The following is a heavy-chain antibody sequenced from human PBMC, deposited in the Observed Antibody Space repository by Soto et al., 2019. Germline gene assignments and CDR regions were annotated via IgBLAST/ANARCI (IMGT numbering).Heavy chain of an antibody. J-gene: IGHJ6*02. V-gene: IGHV3-21*01. D-gene: IGHD2-15*01. CDR1: GFTFNSYS. CDR3: ARDHRYCSGSSCRPYYYYYGRDV. CDR2: ISGTSDYK. Sequence: PGGSLRLSCAASGFTFNSYSMNWVRQAPGRGLEWVSAISGTSDYKYYADSAKGRFTISRDNAKSSLYLQMNSLRAEDTAVYYCARDHRYCSGSSCRPYYYYYGRDVWGQGTTVTVSS.